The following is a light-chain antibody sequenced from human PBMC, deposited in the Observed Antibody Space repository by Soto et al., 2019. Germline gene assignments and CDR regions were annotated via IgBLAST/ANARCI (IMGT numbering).Light chain of an antibody. V-gene: IGKV1-39*01. J-gene: IGKJ3*01. CDR3: QQGSSTPVT. Sequence: DIQMTQSPSSLSASVGDRVTITCRASQTISNYLNWYQQKPGKAPKLLIYAASSLQSGVPSRFSCSGSGTDFTLTISGLQPEDFANYFCQQGSSTPVTFGPGTKVDFK. CDR2: AAS. CDR1: QTISNY.